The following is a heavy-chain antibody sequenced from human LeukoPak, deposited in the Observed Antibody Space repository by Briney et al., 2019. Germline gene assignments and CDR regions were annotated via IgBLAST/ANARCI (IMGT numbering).Heavy chain of an antibody. CDR2: INPKSGET. CDR3: ARGYYCARSGYCVFNFDY. D-gene: IGHD3-22*01. J-gene: IGHJ4*02. V-gene: IGHV1-2*02. CDR1: GYTFTDYD. Sequence: ASVKVSCKASGYTFTDYDLHWVRQAPGEGLEWMGWINPKSGETKYAQKFQGRVTMTRDTSINTDYMELSRLRSDDTAVYYCARGYYCARSGYCVFNFDYWCRGILVTVPS.